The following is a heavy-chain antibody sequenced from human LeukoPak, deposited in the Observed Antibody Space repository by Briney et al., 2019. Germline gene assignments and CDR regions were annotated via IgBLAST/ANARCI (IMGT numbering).Heavy chain of an antibody. CDR2: IYYSGST. D-gene: IGHD3-3*01. CDR3: ARGGYDFWSGYYSHYYYGMDV. J-gene: IGHJ6*02. V-gene: IGHV4-59*01. CDR1: GGSISSYY. Sequence: SETLSLTCTVSGGSISSYYWSWLRQPPGKGLEWIGYIYYSGSTNYNPSLKSRVTISVDTSKNQFSLKLSSVTAADTAVYYCARGGYDFWSGYYSHYYYGMDVWGQGTTVTVSS.